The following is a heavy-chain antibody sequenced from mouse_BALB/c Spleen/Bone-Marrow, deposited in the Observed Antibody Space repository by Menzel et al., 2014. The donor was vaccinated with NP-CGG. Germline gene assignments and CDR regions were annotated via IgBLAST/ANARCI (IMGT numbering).Heavy chain of an antibody. V-gene: IGHV1-5*01. D-gene: IGHD1-1*01. CDR1: GYTFTSYW. CDR2: IYPGNSDT. Sequence: DVQLVESGTVLARPGASVKMSCKASGYTFTSYWLHWVKQRPGQGLEWIGAIYPGNSDTSHNQKFKGKAKLTAVTSASTAYMDLSSLTNEDSAVYYCTRGITTVVATRAMDYWGQGTSVTVSS. CDR3: TRGITTVVATRAMDY. J-gene: IGHJ4*01.